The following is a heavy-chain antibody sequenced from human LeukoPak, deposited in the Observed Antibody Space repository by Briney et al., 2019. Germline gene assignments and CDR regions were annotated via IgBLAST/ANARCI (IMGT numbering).Heavy chain of an antibody. V-gene: IGHV4-39*07. CDR1: GGSISSSSYY. Sequence: PSETLSLTCTVSGGSISSSSYYWGWIRQPPGKGLEWIGSIYYSGSTYYNPSLKSRVTISVDTSKNQFSLKLSFVTAADTAVYYCARVTGGYSYGYSDYWGQGTLVTVSS. J-gene: IGHJ4*02. D-gene: IGHD5-18*01. CDR2: IYYSGST. CDR3: ARVTGGYSYGYSDY.